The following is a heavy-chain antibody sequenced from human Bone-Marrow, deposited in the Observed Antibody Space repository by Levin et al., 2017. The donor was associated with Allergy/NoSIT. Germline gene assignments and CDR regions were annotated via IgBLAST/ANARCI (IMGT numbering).Heavy chain of an antibody. J-gene: IGHJ3*01. D-gene: IGHD3-3*01. CDR2: VSGRSDYI. CDR3: ARGLNFWSPYIFAFDV. CDR1: GFAFSSYS. V-gene: IGHV3-21*01. Sequence: NPGESLKISCAASGFAFSSYSMNWVRQAPGKGLEWVASVSGRSDYIYYADSVKGRFTISRDTAKNSLYLQMNSLRGEDTAVYYCARGLNFWSPYIFAFDVWGQGIMVSVSS.